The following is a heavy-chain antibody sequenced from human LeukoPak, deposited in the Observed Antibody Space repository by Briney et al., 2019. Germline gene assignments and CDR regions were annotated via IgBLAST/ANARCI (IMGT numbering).Heavy chain of an antibody. CDR2: VWDDGSSQ. D-gene: IGHD6-19*01. V-gene: IGHV3-33*06. Sequence: GGSLRLSCSASGFTFSSYGMHWVRQAPGKGLEWVAVVWDDGSSQNYADSVKGRFTISRDNSKNMLYLQMNSLRAEDTAVYYCAKDQWNPDYWGQGTLVTVSS. CDR1: GFTFSSYG. J-gene: IGHJ4*02. CDR3: AKDQWNPDY.